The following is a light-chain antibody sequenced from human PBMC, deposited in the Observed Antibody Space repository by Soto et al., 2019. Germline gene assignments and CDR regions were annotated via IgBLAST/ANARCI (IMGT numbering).Light chain of an antibody. J-gene: IGLJ2*01. Sequence: QSALTQPRSVSGSPGQSIAISCTGTSSDVGRYDFVSWYQQNPGRAPKVLIYDVTKRPSGVPDRFSGSKSGNTAFLTISGLQAEDEAEYYFWSYAGTYTLVFGGGTQLTVL. CDR1: SSDVGRYDF. CDR3: WSYAGTYTLV. V-gene: IGLV2-11*01. CDR2: DVT.